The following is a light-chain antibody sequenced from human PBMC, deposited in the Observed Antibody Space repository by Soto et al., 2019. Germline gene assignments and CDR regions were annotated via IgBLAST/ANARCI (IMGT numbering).Light chain of an antibody. V-gene: IGKV1-5*03. CDR1: QSISSW. CDR3: QQYNSYWT. Sequence: DIQMTQSPSTLSASVGDRVTITCRASQSISSWLAWYQQKPGKAPKLLIYKASSLESGVPSRFNGSGSGTEFTLTITCLQPDDFSTYYCQQYNSYWTFGQGTKVEIK. CDR2: KAS. J-gene: IGKJ1*01.